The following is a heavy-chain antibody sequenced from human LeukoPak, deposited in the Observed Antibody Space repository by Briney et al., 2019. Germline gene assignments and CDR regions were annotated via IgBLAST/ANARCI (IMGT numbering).Heavy chain of an antibody. D-gene: IGHD6-13*01. CDR1: GGTFSSYA. J-gene: IGHJ4*02. Sequence: GASVKVSCKASGGTFSSYAISWVRQATGQGLEWMGWMNPNSGNTGYAQKFQGRVTMTRNTSISTAYMELSSLRSEDTAVYYCARGRRLAAAGISYYFDYWGQGTLVTVSS. CDR3: ARGRRLAAAGISYYFDY. V-gene: IGHV1-8*02. CDR2: MNPNSGNT.